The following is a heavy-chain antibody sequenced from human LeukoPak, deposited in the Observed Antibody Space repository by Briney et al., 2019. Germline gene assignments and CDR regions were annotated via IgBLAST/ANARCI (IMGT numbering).Heavy chain of an antibody. V-gene: IGHV1-69*13. Sequence: SVKVSCKASGGTFSSYAISRVRQAPGQGLEWMGGIIPIFGTANYAQKFQGRVTITADESTSTAYMELSSLRSEDTAVYYCARVPPSSGHPFDYWGQGTLVTVSS. CDR2: IIPIFGTA. CDR1: GGTFSSYA. J-gene: IGHJ4*02. D-gene: IGHD6-19*01. CDR3: ARVPPSSGHPFDY.